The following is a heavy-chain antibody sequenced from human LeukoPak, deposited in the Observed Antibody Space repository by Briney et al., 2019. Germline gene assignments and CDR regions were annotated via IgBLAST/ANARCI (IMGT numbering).Heavy chain of an antibody. CDR2: IYYSGST. D-gene: IGHD2-21*02. CDR1: GGSISGYY. CDR3: ARDRVHDSDY. Sequence: PSETLSLTCTVSGGSISGYYWSWIRQPPGKGLEWIAYIYYSGSTNYNPSLKSRVTISVDRSKNQCSLKVNSVTAADTAVYYCARDRVHDSDYWGQGILVIVSS. J-gene: IGHJ4*02. V-gene: IGHV4-59*01.